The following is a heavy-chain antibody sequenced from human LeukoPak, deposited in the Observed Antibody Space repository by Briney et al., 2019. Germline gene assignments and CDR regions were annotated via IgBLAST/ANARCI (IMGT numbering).Heavy chain of an antibody. D-gene: IGHD1-26*01. V-gene: IGHV3-66*01. CDR3: ARELGIGALDY. CDR2: LDSGDKT. J-gene: IGHJ4*02. CDR1: GFSVTSNY. Sequence: PGGSLRLSCAASGFSVTSNYMTWVRQAPGKGLEWVSILDSGDKTYYADSVKGRFTISRDNSKNTLYLQMNSLRAEDTAVYYCARELGIGALDYWGLGTLVTVSS.